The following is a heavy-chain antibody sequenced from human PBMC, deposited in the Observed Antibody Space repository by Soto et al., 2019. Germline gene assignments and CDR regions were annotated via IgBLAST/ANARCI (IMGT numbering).Heavy chain of an antibody. CDR3: ARERMQQPRWFDP. D-gene: IGHD6-13*01. CDR1: GGTFSSYA. CDR2: IIPIFGTA. J-gene: IGHJ5*02. V-gene: IGHV1-69*06. Sequence: SVKVSCKASGGTFSSYAISWVRQAPGQGLEWMGGIIPIFGTANYAQKFQSRVTITADKSTSTAYMELSSLRSEDTAVYYCARERMQQPRWFDPWGQGTLVTVSS.